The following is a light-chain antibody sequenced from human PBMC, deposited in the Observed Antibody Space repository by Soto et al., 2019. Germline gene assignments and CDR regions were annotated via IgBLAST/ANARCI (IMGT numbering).Light chain of an antibody. CDR1: QSVSSY. J-gene: IGKJ5*01. CDR2: DAY. Sequence: LLTQSPATLSLSAGESATLSCRGSQSVSSYLAWYQQKTGQAPRLLIYDAYNRATGIPARFIGSGSGTAFTLTISSLEPEDFAVYYCQQSSNWPPITCGQGTRLEIK. CDR3: QQSSNWPPIT. V-gene: IGKV3-11*01.